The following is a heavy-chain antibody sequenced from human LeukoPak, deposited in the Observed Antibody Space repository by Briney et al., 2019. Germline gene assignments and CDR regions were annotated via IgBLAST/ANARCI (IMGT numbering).Heavy chain of an antibody. CDR3: ARSDYDFWSGYYSCHEYYFDY. J-gene: IGHJ4*02. V-gene: IGHV3-7*01. CDR2: IKQDGSEK. D-gene: IGHD3-3*01. Sequence: PGGSLRLSCAASGFSFSSYWMSWVRQAPGKGLEWVANIKQDGSEKYYVDSVKGRFTISRDNAKNSLYLQMNSLRAEDTAVYYCARSDYDFWSGYYSCHEYYFDYWGQGTLVTVSS. CDR1: GFSFSSYW.